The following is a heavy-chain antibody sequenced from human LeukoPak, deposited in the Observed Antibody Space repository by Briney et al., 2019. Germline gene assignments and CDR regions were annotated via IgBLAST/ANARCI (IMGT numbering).Heavy chain of an antibody. D-gene: IGHD3-10*01. CDR3: ARHSTGVRWVRGLLGYADY. CDR2: VSYGGST. CDR1: GGSISSSSYS. Sequence: SETLSLTCTVSGGSISSSSYSWGWIRQPPGKGLEWIGIVSYGGSTHYNPSLRSRVYISVDTSKNQFSLKLSSVTAADTAVYYCARHSTGVRWVRGLLGYADYWGQGTLVTVSS. J-gene: IGHJ4*02. V-gene: IGHV4-39*01.